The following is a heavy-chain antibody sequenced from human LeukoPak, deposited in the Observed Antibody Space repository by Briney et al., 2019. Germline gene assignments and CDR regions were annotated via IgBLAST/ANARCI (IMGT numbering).Heavy chain of an antibody. V-gene: IGHV3-30*18. CDR3: ANGDTAMTDTDY. D-gene: IGHD5-18*01. CDR2: ISSDGSYK. CDR1: GFTFSTYG. J-gene: IGHJ4*02. Sequence: GGSLRLSCAASGFTFSTYGMHWVRQAPGKGLEWVAVISSDGSYKYFVDSVKGRFTISRDNSKNTLYLQMNNLRPEDTAVYYCANGDTAMTDTDYWGQGTLVTVSS.